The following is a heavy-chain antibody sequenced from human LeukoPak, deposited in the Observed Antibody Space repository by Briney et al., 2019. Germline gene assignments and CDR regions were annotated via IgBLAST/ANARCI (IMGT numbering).Heavy chain of an antibody. CDR2: ISSSSSYI. J-gene: IGHJ4*02. CDR1: GFTFSSYS. CDR3: ARTVTYYYDSSGYYSPGHFDY. D-gene: IGHD3-22*01. V-gene: IGHV3-21*01. Sequence: PGGSLRLSCVASGFTFSSYSMNWVRQAPGKGLEWVSSISSSSSYIYYADSVKGRFTISRDNAKNSLYLQMNSLRAEDTAVYYCARTVTYYYDSSGYYSPGHFDYWGQGTLVTVSS.